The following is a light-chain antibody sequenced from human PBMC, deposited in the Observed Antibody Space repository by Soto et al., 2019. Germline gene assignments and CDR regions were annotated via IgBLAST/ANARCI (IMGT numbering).Light chain of an antibody. CDR2: GAS. Sequence: EVVMTQSPATLSVSPGERATLSCRASQSVDSNLAWYKQKPGQAPRLLIHGASTRATGIPARFSGSWSGAEFTLTLSSLLSVYVAVYYCQQYNNWPPYTFGQGTKLEIK. V-gene: IGKV3-15*01. CDR1: QSVDSN. J-gene: IGKJ2*01. CDR3: QQYNNWPPYT.